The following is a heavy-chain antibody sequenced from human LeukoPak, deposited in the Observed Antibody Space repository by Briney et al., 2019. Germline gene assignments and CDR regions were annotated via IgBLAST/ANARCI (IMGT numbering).Heavy chain of an antibody. V-gene: IGHV4-39*01. CDR3: ARHPNYYYDSRGFDY. D-gene: IGHD3-22*01. Sequence: SETLSLTCTVSGGSISSSSYYWGWIRQPPGKGLEWIGSIYYSGSTYYNPSLKSRVTISVDTSKNQFSLKLSSVTAADTAVYYCARHPNYYYDSRGFDYWGQGTLVTVSS. CDR1: GGSISSSSYY. CDR2: IYYSGST. J-gene: IGHJ4*02.